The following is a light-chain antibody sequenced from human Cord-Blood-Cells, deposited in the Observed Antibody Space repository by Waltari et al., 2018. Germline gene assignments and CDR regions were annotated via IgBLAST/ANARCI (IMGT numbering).Light chain of an antibody. CDR2: AAS. CDR1: QSISSY. V-gene: IGKV1-39*01. CDR3: QQSYSTLL. J-gene: IGKJ2*01. Sequence: DIQMTQSPSSLSASVEDRITITCRPSQSISSYLNWYQQKPGNAPKLLIYAASSLQSGVPSRFSGSGSGTDFTLTISSLQPEDFATYYCQQSYSTLLFGQGTKLEIK.